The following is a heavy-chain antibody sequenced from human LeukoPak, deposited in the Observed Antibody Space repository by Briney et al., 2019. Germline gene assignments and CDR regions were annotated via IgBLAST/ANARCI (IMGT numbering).Heavy chain of an antibody. CDR2: ISSSGSTI. D-gene: IGHD3-22*01. CDR1: GFTFSDYY. Sequence: PGGSLRLSCAASGFTFSDYYMSWIRQAPGKGLEWVSYISSSGSTIYYADSVKGRFTNSRDNAENSLYLQMNSLRAEDTAIYYCAREKWYYDTSGYYCFDYWGQGTLVTVSS. CDR3: AREKWYYDTSGYYCFDY. V-gene: IGHV3-11*04. J-gene: IGHJ4*02.